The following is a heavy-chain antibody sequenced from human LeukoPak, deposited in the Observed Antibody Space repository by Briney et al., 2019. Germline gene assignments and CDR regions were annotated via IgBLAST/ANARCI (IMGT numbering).Heavy chain of an antibody. D-gene: IGHD3-9*01. CDR3: ARTYDILTGSYFDY. CDR2: INAYNGNT. CDR1: GYTFTSYG. Sequence: ASVKVSCKASGYTFTSYGISWVRQAPGQGLEWMGWINAYNGNTNYAQKLQGRVTMTTDTSTSTAYMELRSLRSDDTAVYYCARTYDILTGSYFDYWGQGTLVTVSS. V-gene: IGHV1-18*01. J-gene: IGHJ4*02.